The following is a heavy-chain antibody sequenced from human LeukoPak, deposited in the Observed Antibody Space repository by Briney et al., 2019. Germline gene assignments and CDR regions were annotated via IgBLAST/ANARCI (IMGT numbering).Heavy chain of an antibody. CDR3: CGSGWFAGPFGY. CDR2: MHYSGST. J-gene: IGHJ4*02. Sequence: SETLSLTCSVSGGSITKNGYYWGWIRQSPETGLEWIGSMHYSGSTYYNPSLNSRVTNSVDTSKNQFSLKLTSVTAADTAVYYCCGSGWFAGPFGYWGQGALVTVSS. D-gene: IGHD6-19*01. CDR1: GGSITKNGYY. V-gene: IGHV4-39*07.